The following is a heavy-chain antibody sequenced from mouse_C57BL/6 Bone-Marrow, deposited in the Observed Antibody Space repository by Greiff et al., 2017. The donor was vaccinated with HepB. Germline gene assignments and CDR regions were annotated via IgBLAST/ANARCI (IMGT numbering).Heavy chain of an antibody. J-gene: IGHJ2*01. CDR2: IYPSDSET. D-gene: IGHD2-3*01. CDR1: GYTFTSYW. Sequence: QVQLQQSGAELVRPGSSVKLSCKASGYTFTSYWMDWVKQMPGQGLEWIGNIYPSDSETHYNQKFKDKATLTVDKSSSTAYMQLSSLTSEDSAVYYCARGGWLPHFDYWGQGTTLTVSS. V-gene: IGHV1-61*01. CDR3: ARGGWLPHFDY.